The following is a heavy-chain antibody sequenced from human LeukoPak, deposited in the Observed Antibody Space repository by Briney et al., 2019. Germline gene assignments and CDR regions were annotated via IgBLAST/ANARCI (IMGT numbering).Heavy chain of an antibody. CDR3: SRHRNDYGDYGSRFDY. CDR2: IYYSGST. CDR1: GGSLSSSSYY. D-gene: IGHD4-17*01. V-gene: IGHV4-39*01. Sequence: PETLWLTSTVSGGSLSSSSYYWGRIRQPPGKGLECIGSIYYSGSTYYNPSPKSRVTISVDTSKNQFSLKLSSVTAADTAVYHCSRHRNDYGDYGSRFDYWGQGTLVTVSS. J-gene: IGHJ4*02.